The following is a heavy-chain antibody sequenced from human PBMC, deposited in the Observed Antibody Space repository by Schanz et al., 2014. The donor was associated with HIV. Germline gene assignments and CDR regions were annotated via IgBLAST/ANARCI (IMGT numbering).Heavy chain of an antibody. CDR1: GFTFDEYA. Sequence: VQLVESGGGVVQPGRSLRLSCAASGFTFDEYAMHWVRQAPGKGLEWVSSISWNSGSIDHADSAKGRFTISRDNSKNRLYLQMNSLRAEDTALYYCAKDNGWPLASYYGMDVWGQGTTVTVSS. D-gene: IGHD6-19*01. CDR3: AKDNGWPLASYYGMDV. CDR2: ISWNSGSI. J-gene: IGHJ6*02. V-gene: IGHV3-9*01.